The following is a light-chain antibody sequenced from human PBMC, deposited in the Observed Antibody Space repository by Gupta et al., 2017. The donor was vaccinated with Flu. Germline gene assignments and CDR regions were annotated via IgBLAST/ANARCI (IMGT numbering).Light chain of an antibody. J-gene: IGLJ3*02. CDR2: QDT. CDR1: KGGDKY. CDR3: QAADSSTGVV. V-gene: IGLV3-1*01. Sequence: GKTTSTTGSGDKGGDKYAYCYQQNPAHSHLLVIYQDTKRSAGIPGRFSASNAGNTATLTISGTEEVEAADYYGQAADSSTGVVFGGGTKLTVL.